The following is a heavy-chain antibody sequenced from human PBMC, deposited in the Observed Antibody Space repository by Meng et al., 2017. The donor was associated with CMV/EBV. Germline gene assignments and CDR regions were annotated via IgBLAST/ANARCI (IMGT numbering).Heavy chain of an antibody. CDR1: SISRWGYY. D-gene: IGHD2-2*01. Sequence: SISRWGYYWSWIRQHPGKGLEWIGYIYYSGSTYYNPSLKSRVTISVDTSKNQFSLKLSSVTAADTAVYYCARDACNSSTSCYYFDYWGQGTLVTVSS. CDR3: ARDACNSSTSCYYFDY. J-gene: IGHJ4*02. CDR2: IYYSGST. V-gene: IGHV4-31*02.